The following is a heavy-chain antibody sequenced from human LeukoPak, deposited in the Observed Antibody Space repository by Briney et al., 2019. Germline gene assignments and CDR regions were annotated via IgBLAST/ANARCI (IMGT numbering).Heavy chain of an antibody. Sequence: SVKVSCKASGGTFSSYAISWVRQAPGQGLEWMGGIIPIFGTANYAQKFQGRVTITTDESTSTAYMVLSSLRSEDTAVYYCARASGNYYDSSGYYRTPPRFDYWGQGTLVTVSS. CDR1: GGTFSSYA. V-gene: IGHV1-69*05. CDR3: ARASGNYYDSSGYYRTPPRFDY. J-gene: IGHJ4*02. CDR2: IIPIFGTA. D-gene: IGHD3-22*01.